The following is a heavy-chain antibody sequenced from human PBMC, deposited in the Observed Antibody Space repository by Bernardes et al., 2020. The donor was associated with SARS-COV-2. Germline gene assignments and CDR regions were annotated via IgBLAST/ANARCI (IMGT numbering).Heavy chain of an antibody. J-gene: IGHJ5*01. CDR2: VNHIGTT. CDR1: GGSITNSY. Sequence: SETLSLTCTVSGGSITNSYWNWIRQPPGKGLEWIGYVNHIGTTTNNPYPKRRVTISRDTSNSQFSLRLRSVTAADTALYYCARDPGLVFTGSFYSWGHGILVTVSS. V-gene: IGHV4-59*01. CDR3: ARDPGLVFTGSFYS.